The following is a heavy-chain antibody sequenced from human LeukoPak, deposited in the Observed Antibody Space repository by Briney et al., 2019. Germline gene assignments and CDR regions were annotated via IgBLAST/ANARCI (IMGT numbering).Heavy chain of an antibody. J-gene: IGHJ4*02. Sequence: GGSLRLSCAASGFTFSSYSMKWVRQAPGKGLEWVSYIGSSSSTIYYADSVKGRFTISRDNAKNSLYLQMNSLRGEDTAVYYCARHRGYSSSWFDYWGQGTLVTVSS. CDR2: IGSSSSTI. D-gene: IGHD6-13*01. CDR1: GFTFSSYS. CDR3: ARHRGYSSSWFDY. V-gene: IGHV3-48*04.